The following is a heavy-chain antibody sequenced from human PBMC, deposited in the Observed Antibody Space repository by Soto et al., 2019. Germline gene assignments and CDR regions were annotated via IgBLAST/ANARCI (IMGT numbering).Heavy chain of an antibody. D-gene: IGHD1-26*01. J-gene: IGHJ4*02. CDR1: GFTFSSYG. V-gene: IGHV3-33*01. CDR2: IWYDGSNK. Sequence: QVQLVESGGGVVQPGRSLRLSCAASGFTFSSYGMHWVRQAPGKGLECVAVIWYDGSNKYYADSVKGRFTISRDNSKNTLYLQMNSLRAEDTAVYYCARDMAPWELLPSPDYFDYWGQGTLVTVSS. CDR3: ARDMAPWELLPSPDYFDY.